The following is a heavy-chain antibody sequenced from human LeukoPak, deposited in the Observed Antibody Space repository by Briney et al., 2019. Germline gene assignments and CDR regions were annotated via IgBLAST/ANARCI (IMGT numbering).Heavy chain of an antibody. J-gene: IGHJ6*01. CDR1: GGTFSSYA. CDR2: IIPIFGIA. V-gene: IGHV1-69*17. Sequence: GSSLKVSCKASGGTFSSYAISGVRQAPGQGLEWMGGIIPIFGIANYAQKCHGRVTITAHKSTSTAYMELSSLRSVDRAVCFCAKDKPSSCQYYGMH. CDR3: AKDKPSSCQYYGMH. D-gene: IGHD6-19*01.